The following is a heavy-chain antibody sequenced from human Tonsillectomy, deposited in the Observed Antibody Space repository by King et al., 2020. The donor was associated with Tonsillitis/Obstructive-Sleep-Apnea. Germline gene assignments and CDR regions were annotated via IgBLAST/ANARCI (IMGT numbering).Heavy chain of an antibody. D-gene: IGHD6-19*01. CDR2: ISSSSSII. J-gene: IGHJ4*02. V-gene: IGHV3-48*02. Sequence: VQLVESGGGLVQPGGSLRLSCAASGFTFSSYSMNWVRQAPGKGLEWVSYISSSSSIIYYADSVKGRFTISRDNAKNSLYLQMNSLRDEDTAVYYCARAGQWLAPGGGYYFDYWGQGTLVTVSS. CDR1: GFTFSSYS. CDR3: ARAGQWLAPGGGYYFDY.